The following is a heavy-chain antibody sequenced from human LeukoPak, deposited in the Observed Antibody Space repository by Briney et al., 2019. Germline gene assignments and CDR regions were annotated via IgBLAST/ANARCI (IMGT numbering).Heavy chain of an antibody. CDR3: AKEMLLSYYYHGMDV. V-gene: IGHV3-30*18. CDR1: GFTFSSYG. D-gene: IGHD2-21*01. J-gene: IGHJ6*02. Sequence: PGGSLRLSCAASGFTFSSYGMHWVRQAPGKGLEWVAVISYDGSNKYYADSVKGRFTISRDNSKNTLYLQMNSLRAEDTAVYYCAKEMLLSYYYHGMDVWGQGTTVTVSS. CDR2: ISYDGSNK.